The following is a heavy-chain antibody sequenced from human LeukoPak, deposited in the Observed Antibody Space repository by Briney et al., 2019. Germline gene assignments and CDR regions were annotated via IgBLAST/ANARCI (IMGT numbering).Heavy chain of an antibody. CDR1: GFTFSDYY. CDR3: ARDQIGSW. D-gene: IGHD6-13*01. J-gene: IGHJ4*02. V-gene: IGHV3-11*06. Sequence: PGGSLRLSCEASGFTFSDYYLSWIPQAPGKGLEWISNISGSSSHINYADSVKGRFTISRDNAKKSVYLQMDSLRVEDTAVYYCARDQIGSWWGQGTLLTVSS. CDR2: ISGSSSHI.